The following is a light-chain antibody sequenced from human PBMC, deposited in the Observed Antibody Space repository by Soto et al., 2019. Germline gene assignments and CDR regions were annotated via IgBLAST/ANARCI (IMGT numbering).Light chain of an antibody. CDR3: QQYNNWPSWT. CDR1: QSVSSN. Sequence: EIVMTQSPATLSVSPGERATLSCRASQSVSSNLAWYQQKPGQAPRLLIYGASTRATGIPARFSGSGSGTECTLTISRLQSEDSAVYYCQQYNNWPSWTFGQGTKV. V-gene: IGKV3-15*01. CDR2: GAS. J-gene: IGKJ1*01.